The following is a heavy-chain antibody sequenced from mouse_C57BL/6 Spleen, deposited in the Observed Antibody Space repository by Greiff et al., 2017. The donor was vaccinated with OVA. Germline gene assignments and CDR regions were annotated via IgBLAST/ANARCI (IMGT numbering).Heavy chain of an antibody. J-gene: IGHJ4*01. CDR3: ARNGYHYYAMDY. CDR1: GYTFTSYW. CDR2: IDPSDSYT. V-gene: IGHV1-50*01. Sequence: VQLQQPGAELVKPGASVKLSCKASGYTFTSYWMQWVKQRPGQGLEWIGEIDPSDSYTNYNQKFKGKATLTVDTSSSTAYMQLSSLTSEDSAVYYCARNGYHYYAMDYWGQGTSVTVSS. D-gene: IGHD2-2*01.